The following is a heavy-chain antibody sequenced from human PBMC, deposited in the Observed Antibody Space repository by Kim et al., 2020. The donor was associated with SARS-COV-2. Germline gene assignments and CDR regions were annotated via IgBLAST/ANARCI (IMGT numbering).Heavy chain of an antibody. J-gene: IGHJ6*02. CDR3: ARDTMSSQREGGIAAAGTRWYYYYGMDV. D-gene: IGHD6-13*01. CDR2: IIPIFGTA. Sequence: SVKVSCKASGGTFSSYAISWVRQAPGQGLEWMGGIIPIFGTANYAQKFQGRVTITADESTSTAYMELSSLRSEDTAVYYCARDTMSSQREGGIAAAGTRWYYYYGMDVWGQGTTVTVSS. CDR1: GGTFSSYA. V-gene: IGHV1-69*13.